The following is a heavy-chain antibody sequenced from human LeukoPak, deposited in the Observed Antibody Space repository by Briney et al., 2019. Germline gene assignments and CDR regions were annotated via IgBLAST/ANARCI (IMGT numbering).Heavy chain of an antibody. V-gene: IGHV3-15*01. CDR2: IIIKSHGGIT. CDR3: ATLAPTTD. Sequence: PAGSLRLSCAASGFSFSDAGMNWVRQAPGKGLEWVRSIIIKSHGGITDSAAPVKGRFTIFRDESKSTVYLQMNSLKTEDTAVYYCATLAPTTDWGQGTLVTVSS. J-gene: IGHJ4*02. CDR1: GFSFSDAG. D-gene: IGHD4-17*01.